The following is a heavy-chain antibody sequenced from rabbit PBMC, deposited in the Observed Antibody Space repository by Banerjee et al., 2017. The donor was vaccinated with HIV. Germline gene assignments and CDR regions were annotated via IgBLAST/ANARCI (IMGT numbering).Heavy chain of an antibody. D-gene: IGHD6-1*01. CDR3: ARSNRYVGYVTYGYATYFNL. CDR1: GLDFSSSYW. J-gene: IGHJ4*01. Sequence: QEQLEESGGDLVKPEGSLTLTCKASGLDFSSSYWICWVRQAPGKGLEWITCIGTGSGSTYYASWAKGRFTISKTSSTTVTLQMTSLTAADTATYFCARSNRYVGYVTYGYATYFNLWGPGTLVTVS. V-gene: IGHV1S45*01. CDR2: IGTGSGST.